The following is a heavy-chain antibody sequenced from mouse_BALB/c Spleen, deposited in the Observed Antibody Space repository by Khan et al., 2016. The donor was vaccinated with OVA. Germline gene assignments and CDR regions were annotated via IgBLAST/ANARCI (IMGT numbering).Heavy chain of an antibody. CDR3: TRGGYGSPFAF. CDR2: INPSNGDT. Sequence: VQLVESGAELVKPGASVKLSCKASGYTFTSFYIYWVKQRPGQGLEGVGEINPSNGDTNFNEKFKSKATLTVDKSSSTAFLQLSSLTSEDSAVYYCTRGGYGSPFAFWGQGTLVTVS. V-gene: IGHV1S81*02. J-gene: IGHJ3*01. CDR1: GYTFTSFY. D-gene: IGHD1-1*01.